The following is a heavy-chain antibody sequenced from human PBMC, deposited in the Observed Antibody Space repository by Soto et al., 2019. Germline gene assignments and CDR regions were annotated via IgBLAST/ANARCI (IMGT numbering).Heavy chain of an antibody. CDR2: IDPSDSYT. Sequence: PGESLTIFCTGSGYSFTSYWISWVRQMPGKGLEWMGRIDPSDSYTNYSPSFQSHVTISADKSISTAYLQWSSLKASDTAMYYCARRYETYYYDSSGYHDAFDIWGQGTMVTVSS. J-gene: IGHJ3*02. D-gene: IGHD3-22*01. CDR3: ARRYETYYYDSSGYHDAFDI. V-gene: IGHV5-10-1*01. CDR1: GYSFTSYW.